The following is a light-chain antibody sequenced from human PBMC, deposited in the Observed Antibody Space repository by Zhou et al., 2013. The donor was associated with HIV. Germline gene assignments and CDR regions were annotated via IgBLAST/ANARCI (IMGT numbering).Light chain of an antibody. V-gene: IGKV3-15*01. J-gene: IGKJ1*01. CDR2: DTS. CDR3: QHYDIWPGA. Sequence: ENVLTQSPATLSVSPGERATLSCRASYSVRNNLAWYQHKPGQAPRLLIFDTSARATGVPDRFSGGGSGTDFTLTINSLQSEDSAVYYCQHYDIWPGAFGQGTKVE. CDR1: YSVRNN.